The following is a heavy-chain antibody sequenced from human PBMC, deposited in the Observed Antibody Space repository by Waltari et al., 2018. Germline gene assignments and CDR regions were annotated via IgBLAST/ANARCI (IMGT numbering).Heavy chain of an antibody. J-gene: IGHJ5*02. Sequence: QVQLVQSGAEVKKPGSSVKVSCKASGGTFSSYAISWVRQAPGQGLEWMGGIIPIFGTANYAQKFQGRVTMTTDESTSTAYMELSSLRSEDTAVYYCARARYIAAAGNNLFDPWGQGTLVTVSS. CDR2: IIPIFGTA. CDR3: ARARYIAAAGNNLFDP. CDR1: GGTFSSYA. V-gene: IGHV1-69*05. D-gene: IGHD6-13*01.